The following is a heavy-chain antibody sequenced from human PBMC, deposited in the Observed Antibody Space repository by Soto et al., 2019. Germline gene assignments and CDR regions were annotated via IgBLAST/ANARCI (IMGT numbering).Heavy chain of an antibody. CDR3: ANGYFDSSGRNWFDP. D-gene: IGHD3-9*01. V-gene: IGHV3-23*01. J-gene: IGHJ5*02. Sequence: EVQLLQSGGGLVQPGGSLRLSCAASGFTFRSYAMSWVRQPPGKGLEWVAAINGGGGSTYYAGSVKGRFTISRDNSKNMLYLQMNSLSAEDTAVYYCANGYFDSSGRNWFDPWGQGTLVTASS. CDR1: GFTFRSYA. CDR2: INGGGGST.